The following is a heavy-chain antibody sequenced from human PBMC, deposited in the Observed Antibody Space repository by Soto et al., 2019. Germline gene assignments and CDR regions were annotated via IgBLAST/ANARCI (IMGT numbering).Heavy chain of an antibody. D-gene: IGHD2-21*01. J-gene: IGHJ4*02. V-gene: IGHV5-51*01. CDR1: GYTFASYW. CDR3: ATQSTYGDGYYAHS. CDR2: IYPGDSDT. Sequence: GESLTISCKGPGYTFASYWIVWVREMPGKGLEWMGIIYPGDSDTRYSPSFQGHVTISAGHSTGPAYLQWRSLHASDTPMYYCATQSTYGDGYYAHSCGQGTLVTVSS.